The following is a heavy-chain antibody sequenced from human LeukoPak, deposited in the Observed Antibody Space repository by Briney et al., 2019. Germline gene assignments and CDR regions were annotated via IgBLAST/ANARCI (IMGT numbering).Heavy chain of an antibody. D-gene: IGHD1-1*01. CDR3: ARWTNFHAFDI. J-gene: IGHJ3*02. CDR2: IKQDGSEK. Sequence: GGSLRLSCAASGFTFSRYWVSWVRQAPGKGLEWVANIKQDGSEKYYVDSVKGRFTISRDDSENTVYLQMNSLRAEDTAVYYCARWTNFHAFDIWGQGTLVTASS. CDR1: GFTFSRYW. V-gene: IGHV3-7*03.